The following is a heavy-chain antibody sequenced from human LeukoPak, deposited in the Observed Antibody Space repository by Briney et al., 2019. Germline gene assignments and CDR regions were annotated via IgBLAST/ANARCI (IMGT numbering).Heavy chain of an antibody. CDR3: ARDPHRGGDYDY. D-gene: IGHD4-17*01. Sequence: GGSLRPSCAASGFTFSSYWMNWVRQAPGKGLEWVANIKPDGSDQYYVDSVRGRFTISRDNAKNSLYLQMNSLRAEDTAVYYCARDPHRGGDYDYWGQGTLVTVSS. V-gene: IGHV3-7*05. CDR2: IKPDGSDQ. J-gene: IGHJ4*02. CDR1: GFTFSSYW.